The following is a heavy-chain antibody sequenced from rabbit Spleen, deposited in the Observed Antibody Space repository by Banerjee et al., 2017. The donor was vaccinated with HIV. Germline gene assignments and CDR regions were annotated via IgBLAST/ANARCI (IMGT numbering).Heavy chain of an antibody. D-gene: IGHD6-1*01. CDR1: GFSFSDRDV. CDR2: INAITGKA. V-gene: IGHV1S45*01. J-gene: IGHJ4*01. CDR3: ARSRYYDYDYSGHDFAIPNNL. Sequence: QDQLEESGGGLVKPEGSLTLTCKASGFSFSDRDVMCWVRQAPGKGLEWIACINAITGKAVYASWAKGRFTFSKTSSTTVTLQMTSLTAADTATYFCARSRYYDYDYSGHDFAIPNNLWGQGTLVTVS.